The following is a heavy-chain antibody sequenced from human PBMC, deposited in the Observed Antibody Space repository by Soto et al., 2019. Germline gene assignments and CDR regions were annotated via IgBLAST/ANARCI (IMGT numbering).Heavy chain of an antibody. D-gene: IGHD3-9*01. Sequence: EVQLVESGGGLVQPGGSLRLSCAASAFTFSSYWMSWVRQAPGKGLEWGANINQDGTEKYYLDSVKGRFTISRDNAKNSLYLQMNSLRAEDTAVYYCASDWWNFELTCDYWGQGTLVTVSS. CDR1: AFTFSSYW. CDR3: ASDWWNFELTCDY. CDR2: INQDGTEK. V-gene: IGHV3-7*01. J-gene: IGHJ4*02.